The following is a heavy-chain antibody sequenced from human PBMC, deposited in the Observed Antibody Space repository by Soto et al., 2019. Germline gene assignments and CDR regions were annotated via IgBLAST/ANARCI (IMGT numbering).Heavy chain of an antibody. J-gene: IGHJ5*02. CDR3: ARGWYSSSNSNWFDP. CDR1: GYSISSGYY. Sequence: SETLSLTCAVSGYSISSGYYWGWIRQPPGKGLEWIGSIYHSGSTYYNPSLKSRVTISVDTSKNQFSLKLSSVTAADTAVYYCARGWYSSSNSNWFDPWGQGTLVTVSS. V-gene: IGHV4-38-2*01. CDR2: IYHSGST. D-gene: IGHD6-6*01.